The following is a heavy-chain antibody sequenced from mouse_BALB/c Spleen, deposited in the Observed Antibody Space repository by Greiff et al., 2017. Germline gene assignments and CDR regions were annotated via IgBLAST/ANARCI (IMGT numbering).Heavy chain of an antibody. Sequence: VKLQESGPGLVQPSQSLSITCTVSGFSLTSYGVHWVRQSPGKGLEWLGVIWSGGSTDYNAAFISRLSISKDNSKSQVFFKMNSLQANDTAIYYCAIYYDYDRFAYWGQGTLVTVSA. CDR1: GFSLTSYG. CDR3: AIYYDYDRFAY. V-gene: IGHV2-2*02. CDR2: IWSGGST. D-gene: IGHD2-4*01. J-gene: IGHJ3*01.